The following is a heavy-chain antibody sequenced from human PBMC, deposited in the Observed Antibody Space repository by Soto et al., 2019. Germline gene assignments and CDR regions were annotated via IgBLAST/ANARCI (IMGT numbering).Heavy chain of an antibody. CDR3: ARVFDCSGGSCYSSLSFDY. J-gene: IGHJ4*02. V-gene: IGHV1-69*13. D-gene: IGHD2-15*01. Sequence: SVKVSCKASGGTFSSYAISWVRQAPGQGLEWMGGIIPIFGTANYAQKFQGRVTITADESTSTAYMELSSLRSEDTAVYYCARVFDCSGGSCYSSLSFDYWGQGTLVTVSS. CDR2: IIPIFGTA. CDR1: GGTFSSYA.